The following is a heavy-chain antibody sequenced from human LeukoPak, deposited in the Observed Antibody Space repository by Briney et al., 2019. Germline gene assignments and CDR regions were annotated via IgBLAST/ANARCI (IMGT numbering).Heavy chain of an antibody. J-gene: IGHJ4*02. CDR1: GYSISSGYY. CDR2: IYHSGST. Sequence: SETLSLTCTVSGYSISSGYYWGWIRQPPGKGLEWIGSIYHSGSTYYNPSLKSRVTISVDTSKNQFSLKLSSVTAADTAVYYCASTITVTTDYWGQGTLVTVSS. CDR3: ASTITVTTDY. V-gene: IGHV4-38-2*02. D-gene: IGHD4-17*01.